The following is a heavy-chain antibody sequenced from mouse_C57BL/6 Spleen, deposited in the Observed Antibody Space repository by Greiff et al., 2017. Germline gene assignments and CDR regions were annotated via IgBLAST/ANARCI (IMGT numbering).Heavy chain of an antibody. CDR3: ARSSYFAY. Sequence: VQLQQSGPELVKPGASVKIPCKASGYTFTDYNMDWVKQSHGKSLEWIGDINPNNGGTIYNQKFKGKATLTVDKSSSTAYMELRRLTSEDAAVYYCARSSYFAYWGQGTTLTVSS. CDR2: INPNNGGT. V-gene: IGHV1-18*01. J-gene: IGHJ2*01. CDR1: GYTFTDYN.